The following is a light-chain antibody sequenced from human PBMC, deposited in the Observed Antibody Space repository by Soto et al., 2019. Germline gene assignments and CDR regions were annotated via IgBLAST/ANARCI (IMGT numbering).Light chain of an antibody. J-gene: IGLJ2*01. Sequence: QSVLTQPASVSGSPGQSITISCTGTSSDVGAYNYVSWYQHHPGKAPKLMIYDVSNRPSGVSNRFSGSKSGNTASLTISGIQAEDEADYYCNSYRSSSTLVFGGGTKVTVL. CDR3: NSYRSSSTLV. V-gene: IGLV2-14*03. CDR2: DVS. CDR1: SSDVGAYNY.